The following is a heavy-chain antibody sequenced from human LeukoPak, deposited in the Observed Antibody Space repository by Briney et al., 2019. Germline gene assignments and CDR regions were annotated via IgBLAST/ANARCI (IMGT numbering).Heavy chain of an antibody. V-gene: IGHV4-59*01. CDR3: ARGVVLTGYPLDF. D-gene: IGHD3-9*01. J-gene: IGHJ4*02. CDR1: GGSFSNYY. CDR2: IYYSGTT. Sequence: SETLSLTCSVSGGSFSNYYWSWIRQPPGKGLEWVGFIYYSGTTDYNPSLKSRVTISVDTSKKQFSLKLSSVTAADTAVYYCARGVVLTGYPLDFWGRGTLVTVSS.